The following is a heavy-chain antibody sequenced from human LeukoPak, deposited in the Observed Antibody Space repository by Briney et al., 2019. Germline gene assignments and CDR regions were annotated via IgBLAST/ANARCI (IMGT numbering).Heavy chain of an antibody. V-gene: IGHV3-7*04. J-gene: IGHJ4*02. CDR3: ARDIDYVDSPPDS. CDR1: GFTFNSYL. Sequence: GSLRLSCLASGFTFNSYLMTWGRQAPGKGLELVANIKQDGREKVYADSVRGRFTVSRDNAQSSLYLQMSSLRADDTAVYFCARDIDYVDSPPDSWGQGTLVTVSS. CDR2: IKQDGREK. D-gene: IGHD4-17*01.